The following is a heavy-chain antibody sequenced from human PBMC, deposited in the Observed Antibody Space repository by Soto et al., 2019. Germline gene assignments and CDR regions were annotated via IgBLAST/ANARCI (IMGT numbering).Heavy chain of an antibody. D-gene: IGHD5-12*01. CDR3: ARHAGGYTAWYVDL. J-gene: IGHJ2*01. CDR2: IYFSGPT. CDR1: GGSISSSSFY. Sequence: QLQLQESGPGLVKPSETLSLTCTVSGGSISSSSFYCGWLRQPPGKGLEWIGSIYFSGPTYYNPSLKRRLTVSVDTAKNQFSLKLSSVTATDTAVYYCARHAGGYTAWYVDLWGRGTLVTVSS. V-gene: IGHV4-39*01.